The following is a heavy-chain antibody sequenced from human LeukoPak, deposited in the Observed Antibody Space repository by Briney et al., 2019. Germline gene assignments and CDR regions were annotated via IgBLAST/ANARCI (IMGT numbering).Heavy chain of an antibody. CDR2: ISYDGSNK. D-gene: IGHD3-22*01. CDR3: ARPEYYYDSSGYSH. Sequence: RTGGSLRLSCAASGFTFSSYGMHWVRQAPGKGLEWVAVISYDGSNKYYADSVKGRFTISRDNSKNTLYLQTNSLRAEDTAVYYCARPEYYYDSSGYSHWGQGTLVTVSS. V-gene: IGHV3-30*03. J-gene: IGHJ4*02. CDR1: GFTFSSYG.